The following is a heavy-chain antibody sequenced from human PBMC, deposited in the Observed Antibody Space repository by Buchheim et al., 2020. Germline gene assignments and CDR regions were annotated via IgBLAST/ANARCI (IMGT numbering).Heavy chain of an antibody. D-gene: IGHD3-22*01. Sequence: EVQLVESGGGLVQPGGSLRLSCAASGFTVSSNYMSWVRQAPGKGLEWVSVIYSGDRTYYADSVKGRFTISRDNSKNKQYLQMNSLRAEDTAVYYCARSLAPDRVRYWYFDLWGRGTL. CDR3: ARSLAPDRVRYWYFDL. V-gene: IGHV3-66*01. CDR1: GFTVSSNY. CDR2: IYSGDRT. J-gene: IGHJ2*01.